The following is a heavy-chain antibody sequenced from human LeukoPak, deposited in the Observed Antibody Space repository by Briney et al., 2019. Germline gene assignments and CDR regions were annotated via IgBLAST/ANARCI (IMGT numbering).Heavy chain of an antibody. CDR1: GFTFSSYA. J-gene: IGHJ4*02. CDR2: ISGSGGST. V-gene: IGHV3-23*01. CDR3: AKANAVVVIKEYPD. D-gene: IGHD3-22*01. Sequence: PGGSLRLSCAASGFTFSSYAMSWVRQAPGKGLEWVSAISGSGGSTYYADSVKGRFTISRDNSKNTLYLQMNSLRAEDTAVYHCAKANAVVVIKEYPDWGQGTLVTVSS.